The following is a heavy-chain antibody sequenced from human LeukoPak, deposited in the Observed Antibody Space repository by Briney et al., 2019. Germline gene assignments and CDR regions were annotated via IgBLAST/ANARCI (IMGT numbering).Heavy chain of an antibody. CDR2: IYYSGST. CDR3: AGIVSSSWYEGY. J-gene: IGHJ4*02. CDR1: GGSFSGYY. Sequence: SETLSLTCAVYGGSFSGYYWSWIRQPPGKGLEWIGSIYYSGSTYYNPSLKSRVTISVDTSKNQFSLKLSSVTAADTAVYYCAGIVSSSWYEGYWGQGTLVTVSS. V-gene: IGHV4-34*01. D-gene: IGHD6-13*01.